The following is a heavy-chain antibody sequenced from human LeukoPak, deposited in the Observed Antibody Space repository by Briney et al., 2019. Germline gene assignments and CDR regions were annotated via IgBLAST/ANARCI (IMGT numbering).Heavy chain of an antibody. CDR3: ARMKGQEYGDYDYFDY. J-gene: IGHJ4*02. D-gene: IGHD4-17*01. V-gene: IGHV1-18*04. Sequence: ASVKVSCKASGYTFTGYYMHWVRQAPGQGLEWMGWISAYNGNTNYAQKLQGRVTMTTDTSTSTAYMELRSLRSDDTAVYYCARMKGQEYGDYDYFDYWGQGTLVTVSS. CDR1: GYTFTGYY. CDR2: ISAYNGNT.